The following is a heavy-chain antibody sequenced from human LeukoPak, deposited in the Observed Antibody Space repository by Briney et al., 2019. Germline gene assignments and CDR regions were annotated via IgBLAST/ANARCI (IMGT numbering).Heavy chain of an antibody. CDR3: ARARLTGTTDY. Sequence: SETLSLTCTVSGGSFSGYYWSWIRQPPGKGLEWIGEINHSGSTNYNPSLKSRVTISVDTSKNQFSLKLSSVTAADTAVYYCARARLTGTTDYWGQGTLVTVSS. J-gene: IGHJ4*02. D-gene: IGHD1-7*01. CDR2: INHSGST. V-gene: IGHV4-34*01. CDR1: GGSFSGYY.